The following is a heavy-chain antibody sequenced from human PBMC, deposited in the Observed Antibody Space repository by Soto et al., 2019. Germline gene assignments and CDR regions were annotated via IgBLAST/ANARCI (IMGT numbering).Heavy chain of an antibody. CDR3: AKDVGVELELDAFDI. Sequence: PGGSLRLSCAASGFTFDDYAMHWVRQAPGKGLEWVSGISWNSGSIGYADSVKGRFTISRDNAKNSLYLQMNSLRAEDTALYYCAKDVGVELELDAFDIWGQGTMVTVSS. J-gene: IGHJ3*02. V-gene: IGHV3-9*01. CDR1: GFTFDDYA. CDR2: ISWNSGSI. D-gene: IGHD1-7*01.